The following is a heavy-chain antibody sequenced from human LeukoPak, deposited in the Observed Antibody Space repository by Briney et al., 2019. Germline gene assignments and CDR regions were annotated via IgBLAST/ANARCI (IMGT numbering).Heavy chain of an antibody. CDR2: TYYRSNWFN. V-gene: IGHV6-1*01. CDR1: GDSVSSSTAA. D-gene: IGHD2-15*01. CDR3: ARGGGSDSHFYYCGMDV. J-gene: IGHJ6*04. Sequence: SQTLSLTCALSGDSVSSSTAAWNWIRQSPSRGLEWLGKTYYRSNWFNDYAVSVKGRLTVNPDTSKNHFSLQLKYVTPEDTAVYYCARGGGSDSHFYYCGMDVWGKGTTVTVSS.